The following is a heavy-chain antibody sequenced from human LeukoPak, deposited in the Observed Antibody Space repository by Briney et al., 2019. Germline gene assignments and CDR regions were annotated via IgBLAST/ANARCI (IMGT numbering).Heavy chain of an antibody. Sequence: GRALGLSCAASGFNFSSYAMHRVRPAPGKGLEWVAVISYDGSNKYYADSVKGRFTISRDNSKNTLYMQMNSLRAEDTAVYYCARGSEITMVRGVLDYWGQGTLVTVSS. D-gene: IGHD3-10*01. V-gene: IGHV3-30-3*01. CDR1: GFNFSSYA. CDR3: ARGSEITMVRGVLDY. CDR2: ISYDGSNK. J-gene: IGHJ4*02.